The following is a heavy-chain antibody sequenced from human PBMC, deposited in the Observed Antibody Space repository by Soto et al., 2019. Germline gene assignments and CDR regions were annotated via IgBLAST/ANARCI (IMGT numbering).Heavy chain of an antibody. V-gene: IGHV3-30-3*01. CDR3: ARDPPPRGYYFDY. CDR2: ISYDVSNK. Sequence: GGSLRLSCAASGFTFSSYAMHWVRQAPGKGLEWVAVISYDVSNKYYADSVKCRFTISRDNSKNTLYLQMNSLRAEDTAVYYCARDPPPRGYYFDYWGQGTLVTVSS. CDR1: GFTFSSYA. J-gene: IGHJ4*02.